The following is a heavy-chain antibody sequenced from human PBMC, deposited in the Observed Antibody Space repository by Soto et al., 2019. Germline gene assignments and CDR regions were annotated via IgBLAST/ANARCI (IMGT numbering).Heavy chain of an antibody. D-gene: IGHD3-22*01. Sequence: PGGALRLSCAASGFTFSTYSMKWDRQAPGKGLEWVSSISDSSSYIYYADSVKGRFTISRDNAKNSLYLQMNSLRAEDTAVYYCARYDSSGYYWPYYYYGMDVWGQGTTVTVSS. CDR2: ISDSSSYI. CDR3: ARYDSSGYYWPYYYYGMDV. CDR1: GFTFSTYS. J-gene: IGHJ6*02. V-gene: IGHV3-21*01.